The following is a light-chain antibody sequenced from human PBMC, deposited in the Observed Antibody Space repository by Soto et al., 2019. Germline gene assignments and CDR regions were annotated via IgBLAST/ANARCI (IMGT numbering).Light chain of an antibody. J-gene: IGKJ3*01. V-gene: IGKV3D-7*01. CDR2: GAS. CDR1: QSVSSRY. Sequence: EIVMTQSPATLSVSPGERATLSCRASQSVSSRYLAWYQQKPGQAPRLLIYGASTRATSIPARFSGSGSGTDFTLTISSLQPEDFAVYYCQQDYNLTRGFGPGTKVDIK. CDR3: QQDYNLTRG.